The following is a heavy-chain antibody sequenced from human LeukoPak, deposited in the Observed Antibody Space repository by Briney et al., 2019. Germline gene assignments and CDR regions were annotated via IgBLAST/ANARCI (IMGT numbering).Heavy chain of an antibody. V-gene: IGHV4-34*01. D-gene: IGHD6-19*01. CDR2: INHSGST. CDR3: ARLKQWLVQYFDY. CDR1: GGSFSGYY. J-gene: IGHJ4*02. Sequence: SETLSLTCAVYGGSFSGYYWGWIRQPPGKGLEWIGEINHSGSTNYNPSLKSRVTISVDTSKNQFSLKLSSVTAADTAVYYCARLKQWLVQYFDYWGQGTLVTVSS.